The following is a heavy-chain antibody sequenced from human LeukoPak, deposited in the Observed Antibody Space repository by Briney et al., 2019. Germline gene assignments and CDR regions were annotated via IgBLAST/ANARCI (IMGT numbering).Heavy chain of an antibody. J-gene: IGHJ4*02. CDR1: GFTFSSYG. Sequence: PGGSLRLSRAASGFTFSSYGMHWVRQAPGKGLEWVAVISYDGSNKYYADSVKGRFTISRDNSKNTLYLQMNSLRAEDTAVYYCARDQNLYYDILTPLDYWGQGTLVTVSS. V-gene: IGHV3-30*03. D-gene: IGHD3-9*01. CDR2: ISYDGSNK. CDR3: ARDQNLYYDILTPLDY.